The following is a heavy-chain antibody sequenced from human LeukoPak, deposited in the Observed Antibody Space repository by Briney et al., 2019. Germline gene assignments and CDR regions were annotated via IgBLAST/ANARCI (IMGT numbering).Heavy chain of an antibody. V-gene: IGHV4-61*01. D-gene: IGHD3-16*02. CDR2: IYYSGST. CDR1: GGSLSSVSYY. CDR3: ARGSYDYVWGSYRRPRNWFDP. J-gene: IGHJ5*02. Sequence: SETLSLTCTVSGGSLSSVSYYWSWIRQPPGKGLEWVGYIYYSGSTNYNPSLKSRVTISVDTSKTQFSLKLSSVTAADTAVYYCARGSYDYVWGSYRRPRNWFDPWGEGTLVTVSS.